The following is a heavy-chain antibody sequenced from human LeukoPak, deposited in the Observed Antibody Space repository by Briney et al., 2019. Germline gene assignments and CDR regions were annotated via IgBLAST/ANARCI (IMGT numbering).Heavy chain of an antibody. Sequence: GGSLRLSCAASGFTFSSYWMSWVRQAPGKWLEWVANIKQDGSEKYYVDSVKGRFTISRDNAKNSLYLQMNSLRAEDTAVYYCAREGYYYDSSGKIDYWGQGTLVTVSS. CDR2: IKQDGSEK. J-gene: IGHJ4*02. D-gene: IGHD3-22*01. CDR3: AREGYYYDSSGKIDY. CDR1: GFTFSSYW. V-gene: IGHV3-7*01.